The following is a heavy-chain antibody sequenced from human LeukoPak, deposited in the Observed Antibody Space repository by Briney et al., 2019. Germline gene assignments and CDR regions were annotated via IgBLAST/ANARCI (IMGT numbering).Heavy chain of an antibody. CDR1: GFAFSNAW. D-gene: IGHD6-6*01. V-gene: IGHV3-15*01. CDR2: NKRKTDGGTT. Sequence: PGGSLRLSCAASGFAFSNAWMSWVRQAPGKGLEWVGRNKRKTDGGTTDYAAPVKGRFTISRDDSKNTLFLQMNSLRAEDTAVYYCARGLSGYASSLGYWGQGTLVTVSA. CDR3: ARGLSGYASSLGY. J-gene: IGHJ4*02.